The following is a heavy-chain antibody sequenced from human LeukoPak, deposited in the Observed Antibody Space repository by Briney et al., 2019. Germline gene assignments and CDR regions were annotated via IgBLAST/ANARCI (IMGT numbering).Heavy chain of an antibody. V-gene: IGHV2-70*01. CDR3: ARLRHYSDSSTYFIDY. CDR2: IDWDDDK. CDR1: GFSLRTSGMC. Sequence: ESGPALVKPTQTLTLTCTFSGFSLRTSGMCVTWIRQPPGKALEWLAHIDWDDDKYYNTSLKTRLTISKDTSKNQVVLTMTNLDPVDTATYYCARLRHYSDSSTYFIDYWGQGTLVTGSS. D-gene: IGHD3-22*01. J-gene: IGHJ4*02.